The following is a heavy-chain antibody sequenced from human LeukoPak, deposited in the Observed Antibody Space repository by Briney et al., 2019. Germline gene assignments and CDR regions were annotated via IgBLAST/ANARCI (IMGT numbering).Heavy chain of an antibody. CDR3: ASGLSPAFDY. J-gene: IGHJ4*02. Sequence: GGSLRLSCTASGFTFSSYGMDWVRQAPGKGLEWVSVIYSGGSTYYADSVKGRFTISRDNSKNTLYLQMNSLRAEDTAVYYCASGLSPAFDYWGQGTLVTVSS. V-gene: IGHV3-66*01. CDR1: GFTFSSYG. D-gene: IGHD2-2*01. CDR2: IYSGGST.